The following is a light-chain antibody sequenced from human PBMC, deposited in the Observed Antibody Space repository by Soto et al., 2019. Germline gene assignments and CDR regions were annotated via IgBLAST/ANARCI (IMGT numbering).Light chain of an antibody. V-gene: IGKV1-39*01. CDR2: AAS. Sequence: DIQMTQSPSSLSASVGDRVTITCRSSQTISRSLNWYQQKPGKAPKVLIYAASSLQDGVPSRFSATGSSTDFTLTISSLQPDDFATYYCQQSYSSPMFTFGQGTKVEIK. CDR1: QTISRS. J-gene: IGKJ2*01. CDR3: QQSYSSPMFT.